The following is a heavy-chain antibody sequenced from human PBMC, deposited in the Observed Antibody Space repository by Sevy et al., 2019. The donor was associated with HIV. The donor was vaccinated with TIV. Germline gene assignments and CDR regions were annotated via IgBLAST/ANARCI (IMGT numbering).Heavy chain of an antibody. CDR1: GFSFSTYW. Sequence: GGSLRLSCAASGFSFSTYWMHWVRQAPGKGLVWVSRISSDGSSTNYADSVKGRFTISRDNAKNTLYLQMNSLRADDTAIYYCAKRRVQSGLSGGGANYGWDVCGHGTTVTVSS. CDR3: AKRRVQSGLSGGGANYGWDV. V-gene: IGHV3-74*01. D-gene: IGHD2-15*01. CDR2: ISSDGSST. J-gene: IGHJ6*02.